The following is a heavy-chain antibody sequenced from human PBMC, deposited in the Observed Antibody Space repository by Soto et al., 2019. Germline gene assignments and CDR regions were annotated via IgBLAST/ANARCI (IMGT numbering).Heavy chain of an antibody. J-gene: IGHJ4*02. CDR1: GGSISSGGYS. CDR3: ARQPDFDY. CDR2: IYHSGST. V-gene: IGHV4-30-2*01. Sequence: SETLSLTCAVSGGSISSGGYSWSWIRQPPGKGLEWIGYIYHSGSTYYNQSLKSRVTISVDRSKNQFSLKLSSVTAADTAVYYCARQPDFDYWGQGTLVTVSS.